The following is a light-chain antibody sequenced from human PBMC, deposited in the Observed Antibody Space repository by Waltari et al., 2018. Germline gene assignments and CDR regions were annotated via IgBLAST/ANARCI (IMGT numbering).Light chain of an antibody. J-gene: IGKJ4*01. Sequence: EIVLTQSPGTLSLSPGERATLYCRASQTISGSWLTWYQQKPGQAPRLVIYGASIRATAIPDRFSGSGSGTDFTLTISRLEPEDFAVYYCQQYDGSSVTFGGGTKVEIK. CDR3: QQYDGSSVT. V-gene: IGKV3-20*01. CDR1: QTISGSW. CDR2: GAS.